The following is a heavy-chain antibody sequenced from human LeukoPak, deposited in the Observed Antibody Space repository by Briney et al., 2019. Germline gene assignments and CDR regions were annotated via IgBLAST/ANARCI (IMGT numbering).Heavy chain of an antibody. Sequence: PGGSLRLSCAASGFTPSSYNMNWVRQAPGKGLEWVSSISTSSTYIYYTDSVKGRFTMSRDNAKNSMYLQMNSLRAEDTAVYYCARGPDRVGWLPDNWFDPWGQGTLVTVSS. CDR3: ARGPDRVGWLPDNWFDP. V-gene: IGHV3-21*01. CDR2: ISTSSTYI. J-gene: IGHJ5*02. CDR1: GFTPSSYN. D-gene: IGHD6-19*01.